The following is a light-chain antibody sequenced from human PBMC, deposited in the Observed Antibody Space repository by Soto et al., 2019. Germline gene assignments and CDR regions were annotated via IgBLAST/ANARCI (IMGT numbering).Light chain of an antibody. CDR2: GAS. V-gene: IGKV3-20*01. CDR1: QSVSSGS. CDR3: QQYDTSPPIT. J-gene: IGKJ5*01. Sequence: EIVLTQSPGTLSLSPGERATLSCRAIQSVSSGSLAWYQQKPGQAPRLLIYGASSRATGIPDRFSGSGSGTDFTLTISRLEPEDFAVYYCQQYDTSPPITFGQGTRLEI.